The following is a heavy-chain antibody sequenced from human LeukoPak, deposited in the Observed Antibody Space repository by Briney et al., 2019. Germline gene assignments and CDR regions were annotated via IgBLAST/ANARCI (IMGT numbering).Heavy chain of an antibody. J-gene: IGHJ3*02. Sequence: GESLKISCKGSGYSFTTYWIGWVRQMPGKGLEWMGIFYPGGSDTRYSPSFQGQVTISADKSITTAYLQWSSLKASDTAIYYCARSGQYDYISGTYYDAFDIWGQGTLVTVSS. CDR1: GYSFTTYW. CDR2: FYPGGSDT. CDR3: ARSGQYDYISGTYYDAFDI. V-gene: IGHV5-51*01. D-gene: IGHD3-16*01.